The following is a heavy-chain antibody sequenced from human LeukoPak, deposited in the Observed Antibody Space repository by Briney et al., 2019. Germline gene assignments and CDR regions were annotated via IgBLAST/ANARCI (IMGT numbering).Heavy chain of an antibody. V-gene: IGHV3-7*01. CDR1: GFTFSSYW. CDR2: IKQDGSEK. CDR3: ARERTDYDFWSGYYDY. Sequence: PGGSLRLSCAASGFTFSSYWMSWVRQAPGKGLEWVANIKQDGSEKYYVDSVEGRFTISRDNAKNSLYLQMNSLRAEDTAVYYCARERTDYDFWSGYYDYWGQGTLVTVSS. J-gene: IGHJ4*02. D-gene: IGHD3-3*01.